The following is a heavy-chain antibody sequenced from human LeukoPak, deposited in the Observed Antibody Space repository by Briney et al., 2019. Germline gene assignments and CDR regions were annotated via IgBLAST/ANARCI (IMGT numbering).Heavy chain of an antibody. J-gene: IGHJ4*02. CDR2: ISPSGDST. Sequence: ASVKVSCKASGYTFTRHYMHWVRQAPGKGLEWMGVISPSGDSTSYSQKIQGRVTMTRDTSTSTDYMELSTLRSDDTAVYYCARDSSSGWFTVDYWGQGTLVTVSS. V-gene: IGHV1-46*01. CDR3: ARDSSSGWFTVDY. CDR1: GYTFTRHY. D-gene: IGHD6-19*01.